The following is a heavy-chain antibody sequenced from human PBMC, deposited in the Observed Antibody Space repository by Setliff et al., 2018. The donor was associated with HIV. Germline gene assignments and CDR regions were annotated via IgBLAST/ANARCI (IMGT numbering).Heavy chain of an antibody. CDR3: ARDGDYGYNYVA. Sequence: SETLSLTCTVSGGSISTYYWSWIRQPPGKGLEWIGSIYFTGSSDNNPSLKSRVTMSADTSDNQFSLSLSSVTAADTAVYYCARDGDYGYNYVAWGQGTLVTVSS. D-gene: IGHD3-10*02. V-gene: IGHV4-59*12. CDR1: GGSISTYY. J-gene: IGHJ5*02. CDR2: IYFTGSS.